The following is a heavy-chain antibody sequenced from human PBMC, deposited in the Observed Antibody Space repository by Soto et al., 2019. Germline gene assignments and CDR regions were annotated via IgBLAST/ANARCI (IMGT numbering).Heavy chain of an antibody. CDR3: ARHIGIAVAGNYFDY. Sequence: ETLSLTCTVSGGSISSSSYYWGWIRQPPGKGLEWIGSIYYSGSTYYNPSLKSRVTISVDTSKNQFSLKLSSVTAADTAVYYCARHIGIAVAGNYFDYWGQGTLVTVSS. D-gene: IGHD6-19*01. CDR1: GGSISSSSYY. J-gene: IGHJ4*02. CDR2: IYYSGST. V-gene: IGHV4-39*01.